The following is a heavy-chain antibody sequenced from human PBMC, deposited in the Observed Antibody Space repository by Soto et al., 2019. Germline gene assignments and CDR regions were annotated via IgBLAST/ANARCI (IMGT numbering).Heavy chain of an antibody. V-gene: IGHV1-69*01. CDR1: GGTFSSYA. Sequence: QVQLVQSGAEVKKPGSSVKVSCKASGGTFSSYAISWVRQAPGQGLEWMGGIIPIFGTANYAQKFQGRVTITADESTSTAYMELSSLRSEDTAVYYCASPNQYYDYVWGSAGYFDYWGQGTLVTVSS. J-gene: IGHJ4*02. D-gene: IGHD3-16*01. CDR3: ASPNQYYDYVWGSAGYFDY. CDR2: IIPIFGTA.